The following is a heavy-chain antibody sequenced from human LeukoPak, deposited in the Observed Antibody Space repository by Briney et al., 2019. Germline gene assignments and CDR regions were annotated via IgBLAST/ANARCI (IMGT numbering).Heavy chain of an antibody. J-gene: IGHJ4*02. V-gene: IGHV1-69-2*01. CDR1: GYTFTDYY. D-gene: IGHD3-3*01. CDR2: VDPEDGET. CDR3: ATAAEHYDFWSGYYSIFDY. Sequence: ASVKISCKVSGYTFTDYYMHWVRQAPGKGLEWMGLVDPEDGETIYAEKFQGRVTKTAGTSTDTAYMELSSLRSEDTAVYYCATAAEHYDFWSGYYSIFDYWGQGTLVTVSS.